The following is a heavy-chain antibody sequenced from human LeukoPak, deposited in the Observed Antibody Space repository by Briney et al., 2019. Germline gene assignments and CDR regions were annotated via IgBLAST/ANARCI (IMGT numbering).Heavy chain of an antibody. D-gene: IGHD3-9*01. CDR2: INHSGST. V-gene: IGHV4-34*01. Sequence: KPSETLSLTCAVYGGSFSGYYWSWIRQPPGKGLEWIGEINHSGSTNYNPSLKSRVTISVDTSKNQFSLKLSSVTAADTAVYYCARGLVILRYFDRLSPQPYGMDVWGQGTTVTVSS. CDR3: ARGLVILRYFDRLSPQPYGMDV. J-gene: IGHJ6*02. CDR1: GGSFSGYY.